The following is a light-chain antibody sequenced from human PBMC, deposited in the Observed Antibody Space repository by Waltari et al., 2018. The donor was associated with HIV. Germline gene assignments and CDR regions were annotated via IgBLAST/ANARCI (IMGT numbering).Light chain of an antibody. CDR1: QRVTSDY. CDR3: QQYGTTPT. V-gene: IGKV3-20*01. CDR2: GAS. J-gene: IGKJ1*01. Sequence: EIVLTQSPDTLSLSPGERATLSCRASQRVTSDYLAWYQQKPGQPPRLLIDGASTRATGIADRFSGSGSGTDFTLTISRLEPEDFAVYYCQQYGTTPTFGQGTTVEI.